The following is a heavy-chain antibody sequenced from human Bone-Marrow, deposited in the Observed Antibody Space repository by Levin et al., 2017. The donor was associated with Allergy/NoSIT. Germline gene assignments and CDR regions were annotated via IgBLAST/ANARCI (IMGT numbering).Heavy chain of an antibody. V-gene: IGHV3-74*01. J-gene: IGHJ4*02. CDR2: IDEHGSIT. Sequence: SCAASGFTFSTYWFHWVRQRPGEGLVWVSRIDEHGSITDYADTVKGRFTISRDNARNTLHLQMNNLRAEDTAVYYCVRDLAGGDGNWGQGTLVTVSS. D-gene: IGHD2-21*02. CDR1: GFTFSTYW. CDR3: VRDLAGGDGN.